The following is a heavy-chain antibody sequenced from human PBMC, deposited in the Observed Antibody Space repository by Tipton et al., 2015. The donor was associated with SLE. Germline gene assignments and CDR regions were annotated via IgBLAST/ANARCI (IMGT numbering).Heavy chain of an antibody. CDR1: GGPISSSGYY. Sequence: TLSLTCTVSGGPISSSGYYWGWIRRPPGKGLEWIGSTNYDSGSTHYNPSLMSRVTISVDTSKKQLSLKLRSVAAADSAVYYCARDPGGFGDYWGQGSVVTVSS. CDR3: ARDPGGFGDY. V-gene: IGHV4-39*07. CDR2: TNYDSGST. D-gene: IGHD3-10*01. J-gene: IGHJ4*02.